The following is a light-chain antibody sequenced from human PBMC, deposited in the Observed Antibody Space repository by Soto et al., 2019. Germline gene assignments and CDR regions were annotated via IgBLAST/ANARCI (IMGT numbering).Light chain of an antibody. CDR2: EAS. CDR3: CSYVGSTTSPVV. CDR1: SSDVENYNL. J-gene: IGLJ2*01. V-gene: IGLV2-23*01. Sequence: QSALTQPASLSGSPGQSITISCTGTSSDVENYNLVSWYQQYPGKAPKLMIYEASQRPSGVSNRFSGSKSGNTASLTISGLQAEDEADYYCCSYVGSTTSPVVFGGGTKLTVL.